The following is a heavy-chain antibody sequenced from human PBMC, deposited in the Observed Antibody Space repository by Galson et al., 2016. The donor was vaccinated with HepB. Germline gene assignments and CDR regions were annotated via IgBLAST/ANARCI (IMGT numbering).Heavy chain of an antibody. CDR1: GYRFTNYR. CDR3: ARGVQQLNYDY. D-gene: IGHD6-13*01. V-gene: IGHV5-51*01. Sequence: QSGAEVKKPGESLKISCKGSGYRFTNYRIAWVRQMPGKGLEWMGIINPGDSDTRYSPSFQGQVIISADKSISTAYLQWSSLKASDTAMYYCARGVQQLNYDYWGQGTLVTVSS. CDR2: INPGDSDT. J-gene: IGHJ4*02.